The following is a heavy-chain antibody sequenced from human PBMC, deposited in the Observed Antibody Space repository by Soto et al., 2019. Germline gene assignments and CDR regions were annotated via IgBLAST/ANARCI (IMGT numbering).Heavy chain of an antibody. Sequence: GGSLRHSCAASGFTFSSYCMNWVRQAPGKGLEWVSSISSSSSYIYYADSVKGRFTISRDNAKNSLYLQMNSLRAEDTAVYYCATNPGGTPPNFDYWGQGTLVTVSS. J-gene: IGHJ4*02. CDR3: ATNPGGTPPNFDY. CDR1: GFTFSSYC. D-gene: IGHD2-15*01. V-gene: IGHV3-21*01. CDR2: ISSSSSYI.